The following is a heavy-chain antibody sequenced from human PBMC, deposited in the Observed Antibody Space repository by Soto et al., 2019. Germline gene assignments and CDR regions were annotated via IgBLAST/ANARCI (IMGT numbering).Heavy chain of an antibody. V-gene: IGHV4-31*03. J-gene: IGHJ4*02. D-gene: IGHD2-2*01. CDR2: IYYSGST. CDR3: ARDEFLVPAATHYFDY. Sequence: SETLSLTCTVSGGSISSGGYYWSWIRQHPGKGLEWIGYIYYSGSTYYNPSLKSRVTISVDTSKNQFSLKLSSVTAADTAVYYCARDEFLVPAATHYFDYWGQGTLSPSPQ. CDR1: GGSISSGGYY.